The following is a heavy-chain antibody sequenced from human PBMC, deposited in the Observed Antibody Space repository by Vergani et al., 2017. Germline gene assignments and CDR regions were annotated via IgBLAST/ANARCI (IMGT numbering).Heavy chain of an antibody. CDR3: AKGDYSSGWYFGVAY. V-gene: IGHV3-30*18. CDR2: ISYDVSHK. CDR1: GFTFSSYG. D-gene: IGHD6-19*01. Sequence: QVQLVESGGGVVQPGRSLRLSCAASGFTFSSYGMHWVRQAPGKGLEWVSVISYDVSHKYYADSVKSRLTISRENSKNTLYLQMNSLKAEDTAWYYRAKGDYSSGWYFGVAYWGQGSLVTVSS. J-gene: IGHJ4*02.